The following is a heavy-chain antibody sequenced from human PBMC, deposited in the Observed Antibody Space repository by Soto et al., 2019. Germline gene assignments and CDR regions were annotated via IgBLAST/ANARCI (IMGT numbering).Heavy chain of an antibody. D-gene: IGHD2-2*01. CDR1: GGSNIRDGYY. CDR3: ARATPAGSADF. V-gene: IGHV4-31*03. J-gene: IGHJ4*02. CDR2: ISYSGSS. Sequence: QVQLQESGPGLVKPSQTLSLTCTVSGGSNIRDGYYLSWIRQHPGKGLEWIAYISYSGSSYSNPSLKRRVTISADTSKNQFSLRLTSVTAADTAVYFCARATPAGSADFWGQGTLVTVSS.